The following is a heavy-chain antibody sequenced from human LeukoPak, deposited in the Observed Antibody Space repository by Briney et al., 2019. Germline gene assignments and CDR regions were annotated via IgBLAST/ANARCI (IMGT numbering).Heavy chain of an antibody. D-gene: IGHD3-10*01. CDR2: NIPILGTA. V-gene: IGHV1-69*06. J-gene: IGHJ6*04. CDR1: GGILSRYA. CDR3: ARYGSGPCYGMDV. Sequence: SVTVSCKASGGILSRYAISWVRQAPGEGREWMGGNIPILGTAKYAHKFEGRVTITADKPTSTAYMELSSLGSADTAVYYCARYGSGPCYGMDVWGKGTTVTVSS.